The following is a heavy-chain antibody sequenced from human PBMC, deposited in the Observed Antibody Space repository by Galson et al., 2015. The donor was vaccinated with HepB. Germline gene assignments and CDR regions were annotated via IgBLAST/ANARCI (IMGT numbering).Heavy chain of an antibody. V-gene: IGHV1-2*02. Sequence: SVKVSCKASGYTFTGYYMHWVRQAPGQRLEWMGWINPNTGGTKYAKKFQGRVTMTSDTSIGSAYMELRSLTSDDTAVFYCARGPLVRITNSDIQIDFDYWGQGTLATVSS. CDR1: GYTFTGYY. J-gene: IGHJ4*02. CDR2: INPNTGGT. CDR3: ARGPLVRITNSDIQIDFDY. D-gene: IGHD2-8*01.